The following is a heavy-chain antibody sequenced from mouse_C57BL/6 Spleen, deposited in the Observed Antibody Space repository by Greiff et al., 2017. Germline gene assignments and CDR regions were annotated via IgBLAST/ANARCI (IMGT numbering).Heavy chain of an antibody. J-gene: IGHJ1*03. V-gene: IGHV7-3*01. CDR2: IRNKANGYTT. D-gene: IGHD1-1*01. Sequence: EVKLMESGGGLVQPGGSLSLSCAASGFTFTDYYMSWVRQPPGKALEWLGFIRNKANGYTTEYSASVKGRFTISRDNSQSILYLQMNALRAEDSATYYCARQYGNRDWYFDVWGTGTTVTVSS. CDR3: ARQYGNRDWYFDV. CDR1: GFTFTDYY.